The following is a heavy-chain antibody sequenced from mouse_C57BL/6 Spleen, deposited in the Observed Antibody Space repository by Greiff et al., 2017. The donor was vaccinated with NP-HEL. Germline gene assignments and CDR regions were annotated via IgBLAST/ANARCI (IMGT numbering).Heavy chain of an antibody. Sequence: VKVVESGPGLVAPSQSLSITCTVSGFSLTSYGVHWVRQPPGKGLEWLVVIWSDGSTTYNSALKSRLSISQDNSKSQVFLKMNSLQTDDTAMYYCARHNGSSSYYYAMDYWGQGTSVTVSS. CDR1: GFSLTSYG. CDR3: ARHNGSSSYYYAMDY. V-gene: IGHV2-6-1*01. D-gene: IGHD1-1*01. CDR2: IWSDGST. J-gene: IGHJ4*01.